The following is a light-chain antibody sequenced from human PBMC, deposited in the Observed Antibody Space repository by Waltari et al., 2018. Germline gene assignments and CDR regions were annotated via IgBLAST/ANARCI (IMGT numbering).Light chain of an antibody. CDR1: QSVSRY. Sequence: EIVLTQSPATLSLSPGERATLSCRASQSVSRYLGWYQQKFGQPPRLLIYDASNRATGIPARFSGSGSETDFTLTISSLEPEDFAVYYCQQRSTWPLTFGGGTKVEIK. CDR2: DAS. CDR3: QQRSTWPLT. V-gene: IGKV3-11*01. J-gene: IGKJ4*01.